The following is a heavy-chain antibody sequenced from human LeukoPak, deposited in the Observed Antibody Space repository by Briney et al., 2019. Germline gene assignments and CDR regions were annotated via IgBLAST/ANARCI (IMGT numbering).Heavy chain of an antibody. D-gene: IGHD3-10*01. Sequence: SETLSLTCTVSGGSISSYYWSWIRQPVGKGLEWIGRIYTSGSTNYNPSLKSRVTMSVDTSKNQFSLKLSSVTAADTAVYYCARTPMVRSANWGYGMDVWGQGTTVTVSS. CDR2: IYTSGST. CDR3: ARTPMVRSANWGYGMDV. J-gene: IGHJ6*02. V-gene: IGHV4-4*07. CDR1: GGSISSYY.